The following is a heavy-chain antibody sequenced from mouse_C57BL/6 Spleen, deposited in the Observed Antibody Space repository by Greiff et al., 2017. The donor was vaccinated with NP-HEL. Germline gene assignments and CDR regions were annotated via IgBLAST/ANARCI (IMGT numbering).Heavy chain of an antibody. J-gene: IGHJ4*01. CDR1: GFTFSSYA. D-gene: IGHD1-1*01. CDR3: TRGAYYGSSSYYYAMDY. V-gene: IGHV5-9-1*02. CDR2: ISSGGDYI. Sequence: EVKLMESGAGLVKPGGSLKLSCAASGFTFSSYAMSWVRQTPEKRLAWVAYISSGGDYIYYADTVKGRFTISRDNARNTLYLQMSSLKSEDTAMYYCTRGAYYGSSSYYYAMDYWGQGTSVTVSS.